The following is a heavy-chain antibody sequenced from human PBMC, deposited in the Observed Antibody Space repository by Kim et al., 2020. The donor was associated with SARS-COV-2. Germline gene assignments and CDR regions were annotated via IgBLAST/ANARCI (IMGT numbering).Heavy chain of an antibody. J-gene: IGHJ4*02. CDR2: IRYDGNNK. CDR3: AREAGNDGFDS. Sequence: GGSLRLSCAASGFTFSDYGIHWVRQAPGKGLAWVAYIRYDGNNKYYAESVQGRFTISRDNSKNTVFLLMSSLRADDTGVYYCAREAGNDGFDSWGQGTPVTVSS. CDR1: GFTFSDYG. D-gene: IGHD1-1*01. V-gene: IGHV3-30*02.